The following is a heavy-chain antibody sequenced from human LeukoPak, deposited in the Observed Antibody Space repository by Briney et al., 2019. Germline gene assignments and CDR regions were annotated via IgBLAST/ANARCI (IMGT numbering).Heavy chain of an antibody. J-gene: IGHJ4*02. CDR1: GYSFTSYG. V-gene: IGHV1-18*01. Sequence: ASVTVSCKASGYSFTSYGISWVRQAPAPGLEWMGWISAYNGNTNYAQKLQGRVTMTTDTSTSTAYMELRSLRSDDTAVYYCARGGRTRITMVRGVQYPFDYWGQGTLVTVSS. CDR2: ISAYNGNT. D-gene: IGHD3-10*01. CDR3: ARGGRTRITMVRGVQYPFDY.